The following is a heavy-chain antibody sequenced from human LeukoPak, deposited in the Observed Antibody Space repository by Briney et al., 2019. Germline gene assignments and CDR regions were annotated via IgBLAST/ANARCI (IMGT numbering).Heavy chain of an antibody. Sequence: GGSLRLSCAASGFTFDDYAMHWVRQAPGKGLEWVSDISWNSGSIGYADPAKGRFTISRDNAKNSLYLQMNSLRAEDTALYYCAKDLARFGGNPFDYWGQGTLVTVSS. CDR1: GFTFDDYA. CDR2: ISWNSGSI. V-gene: IGHV3-9*01. J-gene: IGHJ4*02. D-gene: IGHD4-23*01. CDR3: AKDLARFGGNPFDY.